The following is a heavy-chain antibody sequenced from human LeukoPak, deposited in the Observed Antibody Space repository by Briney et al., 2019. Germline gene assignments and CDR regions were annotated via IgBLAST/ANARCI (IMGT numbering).Heavy chain of an antibody. CDR2: IYSGGST. D-gene: IGHD1-26*01. V-gene: IGHV3-66*02. CDR3: ARDTNPRYSGSYYGY. CDR1: GFTVSSNY. Sequence: GGSLRLSCAASGFTVSSNYMSWVRQAPGKGLEWVSVIYSGGSTYYADFVKGRFTISRDNSKNTLYLQMNSLRAEDTAVYYCARDTNPRYSGSYYGYWGQGTLVTVSS. J-gene: IGHJ4*02.